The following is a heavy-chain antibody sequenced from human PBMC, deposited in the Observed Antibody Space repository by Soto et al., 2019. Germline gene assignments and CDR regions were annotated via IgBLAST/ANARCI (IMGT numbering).Heavy chain of an antibody. Sequence: PSEALSLTCTYSGGSIISGGSYWGWIRQPPGKGLEWIGYIYYSGNTYFNPSLKSRVTLSVDTSKNQFSLNLSSVTAADTAVYYCVRYCSTTKCPFDYWGQGTQVTVSS. J-gene: IGHJ4*02. V-gene: IGHV4-30-4*01. CDR3: VRYCSTTKCPFDY. D-gene: IGHD2-2*01. CDR1: GGSIISGGSY. CDR2: IYYSGNT.